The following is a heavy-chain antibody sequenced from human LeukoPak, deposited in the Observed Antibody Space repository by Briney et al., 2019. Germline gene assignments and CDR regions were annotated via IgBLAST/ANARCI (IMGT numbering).Heavy chain of an antibody. CDR3: ARCATPRIACYDF. V-gene: IGHV1-69*05. CDR2: IIPIFGTA. Sequence: ASVKVSCKASGGTFNSYAISWVRQAPGQGLEWMGRIIPIFGTANYAQKFQGRVTINRNTSISTAYMELSSLRSEDTAVYYCARCATPRIACYDFWGQGTLVTVSS. J-gene: IGHJ4*02. D-gene: IGHD2-2*01. CDR1: GGTFNSYA.